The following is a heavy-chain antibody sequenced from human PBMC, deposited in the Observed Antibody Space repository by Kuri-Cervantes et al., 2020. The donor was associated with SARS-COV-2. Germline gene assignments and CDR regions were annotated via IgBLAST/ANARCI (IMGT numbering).Heavy chain of an antibody. Sequence: ESLKISCTVSGGSISSSSYHWGWIRQPPGKGLEWIESIYYSGSTYYNPSLKSRVTISVDTSKNQFSLKLSSVTAADTAVYYCARDGAGVAVAGTSNWFDPWGQGTLVTVSS. D-gene: IGHD6-19*01. J-gene: IGHJ5*02. CDR2: IYYSGST. CDR1: GGSISSSSYH. V-gene: IGHV4-39*02. CDR3: ARDGAGVAVAGTSNWFDP.